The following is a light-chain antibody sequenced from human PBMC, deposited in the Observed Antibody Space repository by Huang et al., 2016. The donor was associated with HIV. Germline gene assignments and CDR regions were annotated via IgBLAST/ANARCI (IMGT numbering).Light chain of an antibody. J-gene: IGKJ4*01. CDR1: QTVIKT. CDR3: QQYNRWPPLT. CDR2: RAS. Sequence: VMTQSPASLSVSPGERVTLSCRASQTVIKTLAWYQQRPGQPLRLLDYRASVRAAGVPDRFSGGGYGTDFTLTITSLQSEDFAIYYCQQYNRWPPLTFGRGTKVETK. V-gene: IGKV3-15*01.